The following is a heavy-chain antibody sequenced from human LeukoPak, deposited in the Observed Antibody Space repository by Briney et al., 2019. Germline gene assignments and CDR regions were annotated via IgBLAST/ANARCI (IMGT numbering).Heavy chain of an antibody. CDR2: ISSSSSYI. Sequence: PGGSLRLSCAASGFTFSSYSMNWVRQAPGKGLEWVSSISSSSSYIYYADSVKGRFTISRDNAKNSLYLQMNSLRAEDTAVYYCARDLMGIAYRRAFYYWGQGTLVTVSS. CDR1: GFTFSSYS. V-gene: IGHV3-21*04. CDR3: ARDLMGIAYRRAFYY. D-gene: IGHD6-13*01. J-gene: IGHJ4*02.